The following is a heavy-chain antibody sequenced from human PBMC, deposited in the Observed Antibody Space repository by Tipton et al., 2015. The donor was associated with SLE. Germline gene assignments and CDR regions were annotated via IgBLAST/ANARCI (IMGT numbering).Heavy chain of an antibody. J-gene: IGHJ3*02. CDR2: IRYDGSNK. V-gene: IGHV3-30*02. Sequence: SLRLSCAASGFTFSSYGMHWVRQAPGKGLEWVAFIRYDGSNKYYADSVKGRFTISRDNSKNTLYLQMNSLRAEDMALYYWAKGADSGRLNNDAFDIWGQGTMVTVSS. D-gene: IGHD6-19*01. CDR1: GFTFSSYG. CDR3: AKGADSGRLNNDAFDI.